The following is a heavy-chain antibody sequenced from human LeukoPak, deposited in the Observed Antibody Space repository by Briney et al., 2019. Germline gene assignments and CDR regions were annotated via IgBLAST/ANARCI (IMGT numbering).Heavy chain of an antibody. CDR1: GGSFSGYY. V-gene: IGHV4-34*01. CDR2: INHSGST. Sequence: ASETLSLTCAVYGGSFSGYYWSWIRKPPGKGLEWIGEINHSGSTNYNPSLKSRVTISVDTSKNQFSLKLSSVTAADTAVYYCARLGVVTEVRSWGQGTMVAVSS. D-gene: IGHD2-21*02. CDR3: ARLGVVTEVRS. J-gene: IGHJ3*01.